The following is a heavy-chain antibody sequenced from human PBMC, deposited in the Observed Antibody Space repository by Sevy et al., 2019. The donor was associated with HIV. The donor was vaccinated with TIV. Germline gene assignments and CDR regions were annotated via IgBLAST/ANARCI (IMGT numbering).Heavy chain of an antibody. CDR1: GFTFSSYE. V-gene: IGHV3-48*03. D-gene: IGHD6-19*01. J-gene: IGHJ3*02. CDR2: ISSSGSTI. Sequence: GGSLRLSCAASGFTFSSYEMNWVRQAPGKGLEWVSYISSSGSTIYYADSVKGRFTISRDNAKNSLYLQMNSLRAEDTAVYYCARDRAVAGIVNAFDIWGQGTMVTVSS. CDR3: ARDRAVAGIVNAFDI.